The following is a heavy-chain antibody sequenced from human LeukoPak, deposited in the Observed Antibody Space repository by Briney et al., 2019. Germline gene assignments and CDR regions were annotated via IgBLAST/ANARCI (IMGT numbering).Heavy chain of an antibody. D-gene: IGHD6-13*01. CDR1: GFSFSSYS. CDR2: ISYDGRDK. Sequence: GGSLRLPCAASGFSFSSYSLHWVRQAPGKGLEWVAVISYDGRDKYYADSVKGRFTISRDNSRDTLYLQMSTLRADDTAVYYCVRGLYSPKNYFDYWGQGTLVTVSS. V-gene: IGHV3-30*04. J-gene: IGHJ4*02. CDR3: VRGLYSPKNYFDY.